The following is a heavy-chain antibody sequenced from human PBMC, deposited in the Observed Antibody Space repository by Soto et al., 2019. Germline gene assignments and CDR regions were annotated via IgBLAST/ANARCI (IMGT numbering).Heavy chain of an antibody. D-gene: IGHD2-15*01. CDR2: IDPSDSYT. V-gene: IGHV5-10-1*01. J-gene: IGHJ6*02. CDR3: ARQGCSGGSCYPEPYYYYGMDV. Sequence: GESLKISCKGSGYSFTSYWISWVRQMPGKGLEWMGRIDPSDSYTNYSPSFQGHVTISADKSISTAYLQWSSLKASDTAMYYCARQGCSGGSCYPEPYYYYGMDVWGQGTTVTVSS. CDR1: GYSFTSYW.